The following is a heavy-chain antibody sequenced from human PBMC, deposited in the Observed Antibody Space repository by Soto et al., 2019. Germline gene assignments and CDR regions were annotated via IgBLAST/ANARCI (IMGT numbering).Heavy chain of an antibody. V-gene: IGHV1-69*02. Sequence: QVQLVQSGTEVKKPGSSVKVSCKASGVTFRNYPINWVRQAPGQGLEWMGSIFPLTDIPDYAQNFQARLTISAHKSTSTAYMEFSSLTSDYTAMYFFARAPLVVLNYFESWGQGTLVTVSS. J-gene: IGHJ4*02. CDR2: IFPLTDIP. CDR3: ARAPLVVLNYFES. CDR1: GVTFRNYP.